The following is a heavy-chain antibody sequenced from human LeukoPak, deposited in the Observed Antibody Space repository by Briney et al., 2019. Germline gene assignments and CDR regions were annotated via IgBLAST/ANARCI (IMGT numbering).Heavy chain of an antibody. CDR2: ISAYNGNT. CDR3: ARDQPQDPTSQYQLLGWFDP. V-gene: IGHV1-18*01. J-gene: IGHJ5*02. Sequence: GAPVKVSCKASGYTFTSYGISWVRQAPGQGLEWMGWISAYNGNTNYAQKLQGRVTMTTDTSTSTAYMELRSLRSDDTAVYYCARDQPQDPTSQYQLLGWFDPWGQGTLVTVSS. CDR1: GYTFTSYG. D-gene: IGHD2-2*01.